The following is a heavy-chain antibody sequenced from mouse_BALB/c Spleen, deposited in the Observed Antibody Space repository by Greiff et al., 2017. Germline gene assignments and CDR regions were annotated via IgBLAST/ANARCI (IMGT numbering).Heavy chain of an antibody. J-gene: IGHJ4*01. Sequence: VQLQESGAELAKPGASVKMSCKASGYTFTSYWMHWVKQRPGQGLEWIGYINPSTGYTEYNQKFKDKATLTADKSSSTAYMQLSSLTSEDSAVYYCAPFDYDYDGGRGYAMDYWGQGTSVTVSS. D-gene: IGHD2-4*01. V-gene: IGHV1-7*01. CDR3: APFDYDYDGGRGYAMDY. CDR1: GYTFTSYW. CDR2: INPSTGYT.